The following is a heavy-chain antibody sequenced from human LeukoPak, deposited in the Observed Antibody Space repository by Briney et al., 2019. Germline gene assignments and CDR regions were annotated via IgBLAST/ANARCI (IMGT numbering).Heavy chain of an antibody. CDR1: GFNFSIYG. CDR2: IWYDGSHK. J-gene: IGHJ4*02. V-gene: IGHV3-33*06. Sequence: LRLSCSTSGFNFSIYGMHWVRQAPGKGLEWVAVIWYDGSHKYYADSVTGRFTISRDNSKNTLYLEMNSLRAEDTAVYYCVKGQNYYFDYWGQGSLVTVSP. CDR3: VKGQNYYFDY. D-gene: IGHD1-7*01.